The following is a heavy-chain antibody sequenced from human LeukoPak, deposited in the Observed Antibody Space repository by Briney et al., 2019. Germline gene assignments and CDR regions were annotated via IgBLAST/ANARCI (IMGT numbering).Heavy chain of an antibody. J-gene: IGHJ4*02. CDR3: ARHSGSGWQALGY. Sequence: ASVKVSCKASGYSFSNYGISWVRQAPGLGLEGMGWSSYNGNTNYAQKFQDRVTMTTDTSTTPAYMELRSLESDDTAVYYCARHSGSGWQALGYWGQGTLVTVSS. CDR1: GYSFSNYG. V-gene: IGHV1-18*04. CDR2: SSYNGNT. D-gene: IGHD6-19*01.